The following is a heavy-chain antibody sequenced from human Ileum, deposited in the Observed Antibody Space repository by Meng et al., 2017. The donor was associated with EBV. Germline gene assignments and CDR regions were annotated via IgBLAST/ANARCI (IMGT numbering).Heavy chain of an antibody. D-gene: IGHD2-15*01. V-gene: IGHV4-59*08. CDR2: IYYSGST. CDR3: ARGGWSLDY. CDR1: GGSIRSYY. Sequence: QVQLQESGPGLVKPSETLSCTCPVSGGSIRSYYWSWFRQPPGKGLEWIGYIYYSGSTNYNPSLKRRVTISVDTSKNQFSLNLSSVTAADTAVYYCARGGWSLDYWGQGTLVTVSS. J-gene: IGHJ4*02.